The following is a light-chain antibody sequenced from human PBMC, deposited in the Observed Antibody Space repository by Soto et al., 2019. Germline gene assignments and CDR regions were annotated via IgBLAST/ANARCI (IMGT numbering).Light chain of an antibody. Sequence: SYELTQPPSVSVSPGQTASITCSGDKLGDKYACWYQQKPGQSPVLVIYQDSKRPSGIPERFSGSNSGNTATLTIRGTQAMDEADYYCQAWDSSTAHVVFGGGTKLTVL. V-gene: IGLV3-1*01. CDR1: KLGDKY. CDR2: QDS. CDR3: QAWDSSTAHVV. J-gene: IGLJ2*01.